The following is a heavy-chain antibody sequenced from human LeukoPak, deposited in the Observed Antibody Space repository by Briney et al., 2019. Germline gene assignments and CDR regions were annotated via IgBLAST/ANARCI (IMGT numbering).Heavy chain of an antibody. D-gene: IGHD2-2*01. V-gene: IGHV3-30-3*01. CDR2: ISYDGSNK. CDR3: ARDCNIVVVPAAMFSAYYYYYGMDV. CDR1: GFTFSSYA. Sequence: GRSLRLSCAASGFTFSSYAMHWVRQAPGKGLEWVAVISYDGSNKYYADSVKGRFTISRDNSKNTLYLQMNSLRAEDTAVYYCARDCNIVVVPAAMFSAYYYYYGMDVWGQGTTVTVSS. J-gene: IGHJ6*02.